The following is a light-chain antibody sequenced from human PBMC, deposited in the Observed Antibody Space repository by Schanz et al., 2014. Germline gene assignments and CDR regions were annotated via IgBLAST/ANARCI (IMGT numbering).Light chain of an antibody. CDR2: WAS. Sequence: DIVMTQSPDSLAVSLGERATIHCKSSQPVLYRPNNKDYLAWYQQKAGQPPKVLIYWASIPGVPDRFSGSGSGTDFTLTISSLQAEDVATYYCQQYYSSPLTFGGGTKVEIK. CDR1: QPVLYRPNNKDY. J-gene: IGKJ4*01. V-gene: IGKV4-1*01. CDR3: QQYYSSPLT.